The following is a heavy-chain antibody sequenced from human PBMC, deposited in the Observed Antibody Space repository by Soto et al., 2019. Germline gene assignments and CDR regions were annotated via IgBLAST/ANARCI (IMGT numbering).Heavy chain of an antibody. V-gene: IGHV3-7*01. CDR2: IKEDGSDK. CDR3: ARFTRGSSGDY. D-gene: IGHD6-25*01. CDR1: GFTFNTYW. Sequence: EVQLVESGGDLVQPGGSLRLSCVASGFTFNTYWMSWVRQAPGKGLEWVANIKEDGSDKYYVDSVKGRFTISRDNAKNVLYLQMTSLGAGDTAMYYCARFTRGSSGDYWGQGTLVTVSS. J-gene: IGHJ4*02.